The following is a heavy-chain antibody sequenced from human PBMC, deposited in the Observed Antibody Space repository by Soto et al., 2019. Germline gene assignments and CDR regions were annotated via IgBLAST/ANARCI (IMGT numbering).Heavy chain of an antibody. D-gene: IGHD2-2*01. CDR1: GFTFSSYA. J-gene: IGHJ6*02. V-gene: IGHV3-64D*08. Sequence: GGSLRLSCSASGFTFSSYAMHWVRQAPGKGLEYVSAISSNGGSTYYADSVKGRFTISRDNSKNTLYLQMSSLRAEDTAVYYCVKWGEDIVVVPAANYYYGMDVWGQGPTVTASS. CDR3: VKWGEDIVVVPAANYYYGMDV. CDR2: ISSNGGST.